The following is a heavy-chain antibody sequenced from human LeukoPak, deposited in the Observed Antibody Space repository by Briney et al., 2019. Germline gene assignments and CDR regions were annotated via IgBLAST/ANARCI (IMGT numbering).Heavy chain of an antibody. CDR2: IESKIDGGTT. D-gene: IGHD4-11*01. CDR1: GFTSTNAG. J-gene: IGHJ6*03. V-gene: IGHV3-15*04. Sequence: GGSLRLSCAASGFTSTNAGMSWVRQAPGKGLEWVGRIESKIDGGTTDYTAPVKGRFTFSRDDSENTLYLQMNSLKTEDSAVYYCTTDYSKSAPHYYMDVWGKGTTVTVS. CDR3: TTDYSKSAPHYYMDV.